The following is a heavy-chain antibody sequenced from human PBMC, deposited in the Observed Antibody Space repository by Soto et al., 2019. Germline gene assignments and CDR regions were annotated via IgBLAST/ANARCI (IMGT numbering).Heavy chain of an antibody. CDR1: GGSISSGGYS. D-gene: IGHD3-16*01. CDR2: IYHSGST. Sequence: PSETLCLTCAVSGGSISSGGYSWSWIRQPPGKGLEWIGYIYHSGSTYYNPSLKSRVTISVDRSKNQFSLKLSSVTAADTAVYYCAREKVGAMDYWGQGTTVPVSS. J-gene: IGHJ6*02. V-gene: IGHV4-30-2*01. CDR3: AREKVGAMDY.